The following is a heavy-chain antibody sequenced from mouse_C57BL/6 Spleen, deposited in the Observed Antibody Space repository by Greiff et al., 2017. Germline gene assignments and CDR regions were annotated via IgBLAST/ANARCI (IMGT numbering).Heavy chain of an antibody. Sequence: QVQLQQSGAELVRPGTSVKVSCKASGYAFTNYLLEWVKQRPGQGLEWIGVINPGSGGTNYNEKFKGKATLTADKSSSPAYMQLSSLTSEDSAVYFCARRGSTMITHWYFDVWGTGTTVTVSS. CDR3: ARRGSTMITHWYFDV. V-gene: IGHV1-54*01. CDR2: INPGSGGT. D-gene: IGHD2-4*01. CDR1: GYAFTNYL. J-gene: IGHJ1*03.